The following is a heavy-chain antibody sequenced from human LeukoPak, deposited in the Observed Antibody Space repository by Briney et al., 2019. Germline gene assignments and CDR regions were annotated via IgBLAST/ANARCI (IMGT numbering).Heavy chain of an antibody. J-gene: IGHJ3*02. CDR3: ATHCSSVSCSLATFDI. V-gene: IGHV3-23*01. CDR2: ITTSGDNT. CDR1: GFTFINYA. Sequence: GGSLRLSCVASGFTFINYAMSWVRQPPGKGLEWVSAITTSGDNTYYADSVKGRFTISRDNSKNMLYLLMNSLRAEDTAVYYCATHCSSVSCSLATFDIWGQGTMVTVSS. D-gene: IGHD2-2*01.